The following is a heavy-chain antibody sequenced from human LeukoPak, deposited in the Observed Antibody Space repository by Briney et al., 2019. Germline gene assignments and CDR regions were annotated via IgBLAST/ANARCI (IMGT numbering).Heavy chain of an antibody. Sequence: PSETLSLTCTVSGDSISNDNYYWNWIRQPAGKGLEWIGRIFSSGSSIYNPSLKSRVTMSVDTSKNQFSLKLSSVTAADTAVYYCARAGTYFDYWGQGTLVTVSS. V-gene: IGHV4-61*02. D-gene: IGHD1-1*01. J-gene: IGHJ4*02. CDR3: ARAGTYFDY. CDR1: GDSISNDNYY. CDR2: IFSSGSS.